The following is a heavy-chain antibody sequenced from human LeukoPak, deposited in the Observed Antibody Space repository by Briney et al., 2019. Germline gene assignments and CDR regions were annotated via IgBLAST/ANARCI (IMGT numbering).Heavy chain of an antibody. J-gene: IGHJ3*02. CDR3: AGRGSSSGTFDI. CDR2: IYTSGRT. V-gene: IGHV4-61*02. CDR1: GGSINSDSYS. D-gene: IGHD2-2*01. Sequence: SQTLSLTCTVSGGSINSDSYSWTWIRQPAGMGLDWIGRIYTSGRTDYNPSLKSRVTISIDTSKNQFSLELRSVTAADTAVYYCAGRGSSSGTFDIWGPGTFVTVSS.